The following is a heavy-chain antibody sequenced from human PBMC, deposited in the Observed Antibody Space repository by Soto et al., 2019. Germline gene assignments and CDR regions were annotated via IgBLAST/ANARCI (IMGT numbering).Heavy chain of an antibody. J-gene: IGHJ4*02. V-gene: IGHV3-15*01. CDR2: IKSKTDGGTT. CDR3: TTDFMGYYDFWSGYYVFDY. CDR1: GFTFSNAW. D-gene: IGHD3-3*01. Sequence: EVQLVESGGGLVKPGGSLRLSCAASGFTFSNAWMSWVRQAPGKGLEWVGRIKSKTDGGTTDYAAPVKGRFTISRDDSKNTLYLQMNSLKTEDTAVYYCTTDFMGYYDFWSGYYVFDYWGQGTLVTVSS.